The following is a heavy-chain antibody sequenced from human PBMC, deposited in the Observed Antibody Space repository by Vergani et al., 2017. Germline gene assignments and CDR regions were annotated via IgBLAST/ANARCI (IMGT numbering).Heavy chain of an antibody. J-gene: IGHJ3*02. CDR3: AGGVTTPDDAFDI. D-gene: IGHD3-3*01. CDR2: ISSSSSYI. V-gene: IGHV3-21*01. CDR1: GFTFSSFS. Sequence: EVQLVESGGGLVKPGGSLRLSCAASGFTFSSFSMNWVRQAPGKGLEWVSSISSSSSYIYYADSVKGRFTISRDNAKNSLYLQMNSLRAEDTAVYYCAGGVTTPDDAFDIWGQGTIVTVSS.